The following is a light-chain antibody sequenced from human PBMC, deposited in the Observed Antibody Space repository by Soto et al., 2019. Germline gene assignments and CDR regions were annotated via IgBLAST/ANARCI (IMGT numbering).Light chain of an antibody. CDR3: QVWDSSSDHRV. J-gene: IGLJ2*01. CDR2: LNS. CDR1: SSSIERNT. V-gene: IGLV1-44*01. Sequence: QSVLTQPPSASGTPGQRVTISCSGDSSSIERNTVSWYQQLPGMAPKLLIYLNSRRPSGVPDRFSGSKSGTSASLAISRVEAGDEADYYCQVWDSSSDHRVFGGGTKLTVL.